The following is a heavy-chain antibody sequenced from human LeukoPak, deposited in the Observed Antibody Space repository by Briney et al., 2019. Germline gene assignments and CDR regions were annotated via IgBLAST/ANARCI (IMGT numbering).Heavy chain of an antibody. D-gene: IGHD1-26*01. CDR3: ATVGRLEGAAFDY. Sequence: PSETLSLTCAVYGGSFSGYYRSWIRQPPGKGLEWIGEINHSGSTNYNPSLKSRVTISVDTSKNQFSLKLSSVTAADTAVYYCATVGRLEGAAFDYWGQGTLVTVSS. J-gene: IGHJ4*02. CDR1: GGSFSGYY. CDR2: INHSGST. V-gene: IGHV4-34*01.